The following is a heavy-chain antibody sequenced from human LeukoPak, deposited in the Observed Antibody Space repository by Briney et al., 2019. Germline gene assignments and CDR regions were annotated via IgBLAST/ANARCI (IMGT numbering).Heavy chain of an antibody. CDR3: ARGVVPAAIRNNWFDP. CDR2: IYYSGST. V-gene: IGHV4-59*08. Sequence: PSETLSLTCTVSGGSISSYYWSWIRQPPGKGLEWIGYIYYSGSTYYNPSLKSRVTISVDTSKNQFSLKLSSVTAADTAVYYCARGVVPAAIRNNWFDPWGQGTLVTVSS. J-gene: IGHJ5*02. D-gene: IGHD2-2*02. CDR1: GGSISSYY.